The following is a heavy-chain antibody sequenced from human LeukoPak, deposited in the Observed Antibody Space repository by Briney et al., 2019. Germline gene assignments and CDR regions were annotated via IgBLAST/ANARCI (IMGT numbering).Heavy chain of an antibody. CDR1: GGSISSYY. D-gene: IGHD6-19*01. CDR3: ARDRGSSGPNNWFDP. Sequence: PSETLSLTCTVSGGSISSYYWSWIRQPPGKGLEWIGYIYYSGSTNYNPSLKSRVTISVDTSKNQFSLKLSSVTAADTAVYYCARDRGSSGPNNWFDPWGQGTLVTVSS. J-gene: IGHJ5*02. CDR2: IYYSGST. V-gene: IGHV4-59*01.